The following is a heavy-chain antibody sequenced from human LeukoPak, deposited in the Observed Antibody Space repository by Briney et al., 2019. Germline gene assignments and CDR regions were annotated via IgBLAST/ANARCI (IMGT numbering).Heavy chain of an antibody. Sequence: PGGSLRLSCAASGFTFSSYAMSWVRQAPGKGLEWVSSISSSSSYIYYADSVKGRFTISRDNAKNSLYLQMNSLRAEDTAAYYCARGIPSGYSYGPLVFCGGQGTLVTVSS. D-gene: IGHD5-18*01. J-gene: IGHJ4*02. V-gene: IGHV3-21*01. CDR3: ARGIPSGYSYGPLVFC. CDR2: ISSSSSYI. CDR1: GFTFSSYA.